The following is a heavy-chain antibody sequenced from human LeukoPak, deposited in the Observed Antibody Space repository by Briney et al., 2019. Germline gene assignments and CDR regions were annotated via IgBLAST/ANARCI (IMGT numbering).Heavy chain of an antibody. Sequence: SETLSLTCTVSGGSISSSSAYWGWIRQPPGKGLEWIGSIYYSKNTYYNPSLKSRVTISADTSKNQFSLTLGSVSATDTAVFYCVSPRGFSYGYFDYWGQGTLVTVSS. D-gene: IGHD5-18*01. V-gene: IGHV4-39*01. CDR2: IYYSKNT. CDR3: VSPRGFSYGYFDY. J-gene: IGHJ4*02. CDR1: GGSISSSSAY.